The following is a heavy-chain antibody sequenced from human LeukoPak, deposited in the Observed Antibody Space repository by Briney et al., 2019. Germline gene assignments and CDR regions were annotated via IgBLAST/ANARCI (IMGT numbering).Heavy chain of an antibody. Sequence: QPGRSLRLSCAASGFTFSSYGMHWVRQAPGKGLEWVAVISYDGSNKYYADSVKGRFTISRDNSKNTLYLQMHSLRAEDTAVYYCAKSMVRGVIITGFDYWGQGTLVTVSS. V-gene: IGHV3-30*18. CDR3: AKSMVRGVIITGFDY. CDR2: ISYDGSNK. CDR1: GFTFSSYG. D-gene: IGHD3-10*01. J-gene: IGHJ4*02.